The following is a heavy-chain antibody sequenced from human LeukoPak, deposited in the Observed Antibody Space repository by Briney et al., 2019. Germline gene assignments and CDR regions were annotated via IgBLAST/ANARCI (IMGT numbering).Heavy chain of an antibody. CDR3: AKDRLPVQNTIFGVVGPNWSDP. D-gene: IGHD3-3*01. J-gene: IGHJ5*02. CDR1: GLTFSSHA. CDR2: ISGDGFST. Sequence: QPGGSLRLSCAASGLTFSSHAMSWVRQAPGKGLEWVSHISGDGFSTYYADSVKGRFTISRDNSKNTLYLQMNSLRAEDTAVYYCAKDRLPVQNTIFGVVGPNWSDPWGQGTLVTVSS. V-gene: IGHV3-23*01.